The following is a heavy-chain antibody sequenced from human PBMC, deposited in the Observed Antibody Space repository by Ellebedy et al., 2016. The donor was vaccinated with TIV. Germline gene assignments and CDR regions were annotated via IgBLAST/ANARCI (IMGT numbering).Heavy chain of an antibody. CDR1: GGSISSGSYY. CDR2: IYCSGST. CDR3: ASGMVRGVT. D-gene: IGHD3-10*01. V-gene: IGHV4-61*01. Sequence: SETLSLTXTVSGGSISSGSYYWSWIRQPPGKGLEWIGYIYCSGSTNYNPSLKSRVTISVDTSKNQFSLKLSSVTAADTAMYYCASGMVRGVTWGQGTLVTVSS. J-gene: IGHJ5*02.